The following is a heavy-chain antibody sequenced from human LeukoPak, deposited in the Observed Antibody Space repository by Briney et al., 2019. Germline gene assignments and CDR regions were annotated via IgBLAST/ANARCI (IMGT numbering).Heavy chain of an antibody. CDR1: GYSFSYYW. D-gene: IGHD3-9*01. V-gene: IGHV5-51*01. CDR3: ARHYDILTGYASLRY. CDR2: IYPGDSKT. Sequence: GESLKISCKASGYSFSYYWIGWVRQMPGKGLEWMGIIYPGDSKTRYSPSFQGQVTISADKSINTAYLQWSGLKASDTAMYYCARHYDILTGYASLRYWGQGTLVTVSS. J-gene: IGHJ4*02.